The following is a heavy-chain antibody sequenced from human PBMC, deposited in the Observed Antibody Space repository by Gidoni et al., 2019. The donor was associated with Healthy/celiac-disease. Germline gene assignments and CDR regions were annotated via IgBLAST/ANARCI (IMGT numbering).Heavy chain of an antibody. Sequence: QVQLVQSGAEVKKPGASVKVSCKASGYTFTSYAMHWVRQAPGQRLEWMGWINAGNGNTKYSQKFQGRVTITRDTSASTAYMELSSLRSEDTAVYYCATKTGYSSGWYPVFFDYWGQGTLVTVSS. D-gene: IGHD6-19*01. CDR1: GYTFTSYA. CDR3: ATKTGYSSGWYPVFFDY. CDR2: INAGNGNT. J-gene: IGHJ4*02. V-gene: IGHV1-3*01.